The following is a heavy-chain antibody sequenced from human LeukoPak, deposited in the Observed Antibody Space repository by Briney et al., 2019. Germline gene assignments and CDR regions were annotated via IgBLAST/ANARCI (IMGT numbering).Heavy chain of an antibody. D-gene: IGHD3-22*01. CDR1: GFAFSKYW. V-gene: IGHV3-74*03. J-gene: IGHJ4*02. CDR2: IKSDGSST. Sequence: GGSLRLSCAASGFAFSKYWMHWVRQAPGKGLVWVSRIKSDGSSTAYADSVKGRFTISRDNAKNALYLQMNSLRAEDTAVYYCARTVYYDRDDAYYRNFDSWGLGTLVTVSS. CDR3: ARTVYYDRDDAYYRNFDS.